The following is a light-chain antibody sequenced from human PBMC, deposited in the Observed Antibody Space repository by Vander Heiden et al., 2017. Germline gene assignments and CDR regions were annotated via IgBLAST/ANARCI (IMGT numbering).Light chain of an antibody. CDR2: DDS. Sequence: SYVLTQPPSVSVAQGQKARSTGGGNKSGGKSGQGDKQKPGQAPVLVVYDDSDRPAGIPERFAGSNSGNTATLTISRVEAGDEADYDCQVWDSSHVVFGGGTKLTVI. CDR1: KSGGKS. V-gene: IGLV3-21*02. CDR3: QVWDSSHVV. J-gene: IGLJ2*01.